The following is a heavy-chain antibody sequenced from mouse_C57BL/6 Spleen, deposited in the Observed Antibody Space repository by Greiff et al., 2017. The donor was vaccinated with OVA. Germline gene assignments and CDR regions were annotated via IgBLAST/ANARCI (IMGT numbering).Heavy chain of an antibody. CDR3: TRGGYSVAMDY. J-gene: IGHJ4*01. D-gene: IGHD2-12*01. Sequence: VQLQQSGAELVRPGASVTLSCKASGYTFTDYEMHWVKPTPVHGLEWIGAIDPETGGTAYNQKFKGKAILTADKSSSTAYMELRSLTSEDSAVYYCTRGGYSVAMDYWGQGTSVTVSS. CDR2: IDPETGGT. V-gene: IGHV1-15*01. CDR1: GYTFTDYE.